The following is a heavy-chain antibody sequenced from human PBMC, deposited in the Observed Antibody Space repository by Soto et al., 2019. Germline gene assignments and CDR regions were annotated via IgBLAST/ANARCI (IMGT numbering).Heavy chain of an antibody. CDR2: IRSKGSGGTS. CDR3: TRDQPITP. Sequence: GGSLRLSCTASGFTFGDYAMSWVRQAPGKGLEWVGFIRSKGSGGTSEYAASVKGRFTFSRDDSKSIAYLQMNSLKIEDTAMYYCTRDQPITPWGQGTMVTVSS. V-gene: IGHV3-49*04. CDR1: GFTFGDYA. J-gene: IGHJ3*01. D-gene: IGHD3-10*01.